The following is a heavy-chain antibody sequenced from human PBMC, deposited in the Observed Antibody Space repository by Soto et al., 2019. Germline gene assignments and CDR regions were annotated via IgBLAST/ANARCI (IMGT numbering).Heavy chain of an antibody. CDR3: ARALRFLEWTHYGMDV. Sequence: ASVKVSCKASGDTFTTYYINWLLQATRHELEWMGWMNPNSGNTGYAQKFQGRVTMTRNTSISTAYMELSSLRSEDTAVYYCARALRFLEWTHYGMDVWGQGTTVTVSS. CDR1: GDTFTTYY. D-gene: IGHD3-3*01. J-gene: IGHJ6*02. CDR2: MNPNSGNT. V-gene: IGHV1-8*01.